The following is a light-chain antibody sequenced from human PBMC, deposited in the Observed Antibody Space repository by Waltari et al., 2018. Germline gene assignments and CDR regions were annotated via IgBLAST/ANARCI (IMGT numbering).Light chain of an antibody. V-gene: IGLV2-14*03. CDR2: DVS. CDR1: NTDIGAFHF. CDR3: NSYSSVSTHV. J-gene: IGLJ1*01. Sequence: QSALTQPASVSGTPGESITLSCAGTNTDIGAFHFVSWYRQFPGEAPQLIIYDVSHRPSGISDRFSGSKSGNTASLTISGLQAEDDADYYCNSYSSVSTHVFGSGTKVTVL.